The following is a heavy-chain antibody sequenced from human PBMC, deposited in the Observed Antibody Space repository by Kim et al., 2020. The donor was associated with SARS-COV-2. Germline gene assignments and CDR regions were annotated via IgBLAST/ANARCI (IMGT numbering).Heavy chain of an antibody. J-gene: IGHJ3*02. Sequence: SQKVQGRVTITRDTSASTAYRELGSLRSEDTAVYYCASNYGSGSGHAFDIWGQGTMVTVSS. CDR3: ASNYGSGSGHAFDI. D-gene: IGHD3-10*01. V-gene: IGHV1-3*01.